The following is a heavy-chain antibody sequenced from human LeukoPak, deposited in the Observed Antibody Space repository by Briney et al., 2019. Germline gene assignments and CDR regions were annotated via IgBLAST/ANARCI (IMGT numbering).Heavy chain of an antibody. CDR2: ITAGGGTT. D-gene: IGHD2-8*01. V-gene: IGHV3-23*01. Sequence: GGSLRLSRAASGFTFTHYSMTWGRQVPGRRAEWVSSITAGGGTTDYADSVKGRFTVSRDNFKSTLYLHMTSLTAADTALYSCARAYWTNGYYQLPFDYGGQGTLVSV. CDR1: GFTFTHYS. J-gene: IGHJ4*02. CDR3: ARAYWTNGYYQLPFDY.